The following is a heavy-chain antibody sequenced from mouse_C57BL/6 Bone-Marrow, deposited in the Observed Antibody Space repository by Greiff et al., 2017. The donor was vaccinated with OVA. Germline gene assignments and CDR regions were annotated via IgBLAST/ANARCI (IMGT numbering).Heavy chain of an antibody. CDR1: GYTFTRYG. D-gene: IGHD2-3*01. V-gene: IGHV1-81*01. CDR2: IYPRSGNT. Sequence: QVQLQQSGAELARPGASVKLSCKASGYTFTRYGISWVKQRTGPGLEWIGEIYPRSGNTYYNEKFKGKATLTADKSSSTAYMELRSRTAEDSAVYFCARRDGTHFDYWGQGTTLTVSS. CDR3: ARRDGTHFDY. J-gene: IGHJ2*01.